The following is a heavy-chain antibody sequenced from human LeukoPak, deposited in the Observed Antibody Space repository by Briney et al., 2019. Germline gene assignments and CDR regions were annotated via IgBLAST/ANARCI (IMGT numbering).Heavy chain of an antibody. Sequence: PSQTLSLTCTVSGGSISSGSYYWSWIRQPAGKGLEWIGRIYTSGSTNYNPSLKSRVTISVDTSKNQFSLKLSSVTAADTAVYYCARDSIAAAGFDYWGQGTLVTVSS. CDR1: GGSISSGSYY. V-gene: IGHV4-61*02. CDR3: ARDSIAAAGFDY. D-gene: IGHD6-13*01. CDR2: IYTSGST. J-gene: IGHJ4*02.